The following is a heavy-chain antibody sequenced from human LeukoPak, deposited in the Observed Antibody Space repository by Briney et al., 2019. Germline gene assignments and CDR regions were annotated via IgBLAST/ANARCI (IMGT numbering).Heavy chain of an antibody. D-gene: IGHD3-22*01. V-gene: IGHV3-48*01. CDR3: ARGAYYYED. CDR1: GFTFSSHS. Sequence: GGSLRLSCAASGFTFSSHSMNWVRQAPGKGLEWVSYISSSTIYYADSVKGRFTISRDNAKNSLYLQMNSLRAEDTAVYYCARGAYYYEDWGQGTLVTVSS. J-gene: IGHJ4*02. CDR2: ISSSTI.